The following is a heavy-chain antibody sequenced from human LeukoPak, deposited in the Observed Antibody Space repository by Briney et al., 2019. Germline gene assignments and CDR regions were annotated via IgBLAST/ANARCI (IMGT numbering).Heavy chain of an antibody. CDR2: IYYSGST. CDR3: ARHPPDYYDSGGEPPAFDI. V-gene: IGHV4-59*08. J-gene: IGHJ3*02. Sequence: SETLSLTCTVSGGSISSYYWSWIRQPPGKGREWIGYIYYSGSTNYNPSLKSRVTISVDTSKHQFSLKLSSVTAAHTAVYYCARHPPDYYDSGGEPPAFDIWGQGTMVTVSS. D-gene: IGHD3-22*01. CDR1: GGSISSYY.